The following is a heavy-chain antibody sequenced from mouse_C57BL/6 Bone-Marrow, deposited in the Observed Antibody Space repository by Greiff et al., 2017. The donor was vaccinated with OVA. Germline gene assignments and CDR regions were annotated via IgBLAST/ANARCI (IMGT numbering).Heavy chain of an antibody. D-gene: IGHD1-1*01. CDR1: GYTFTDYE. V-gene: IGHV1-15*01. J-gene: IGHJ1*03. CDR3: TDYYGSSYGWYFDV. CDR2: IDPETGGT. Sequence: QVQLQQSGAELVRPGASVTLSCKASGYTFTDYEMHWVKQTPVHGLEWIGAIDPETGGTAYNQKFKGKAILTADKSSSTAYMELRSLTSEDSAVYYCTDYYGSSYGWYFDVWGTGTTVTVSS.